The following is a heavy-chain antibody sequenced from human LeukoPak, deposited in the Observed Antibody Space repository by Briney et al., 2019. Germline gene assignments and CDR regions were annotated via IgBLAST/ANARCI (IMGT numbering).Heavy chain of an antibody. CDR3: VRDGGSGSPYDF. Sequence: ASVKVSCKASGYTFTHYFAHWVRQAPGQGLQWMGWINPNTGATSYPQKFQGRVTITGDTSISTAYMELRSLGSDDTAIYYCVRDGGSGSPYDFWGQGTLVTVSS. CDR2: INPNTGAT. CDR1: GYTFTHYF. J-gene: IGHJ4*02. D-gene: IGHD3-10*01. V-gene: IGHV1-2*02.